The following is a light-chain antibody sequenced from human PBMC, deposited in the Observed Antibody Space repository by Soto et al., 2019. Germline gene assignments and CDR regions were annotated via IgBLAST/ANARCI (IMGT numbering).Light chain of an antibody. V-gene: IGLV2-14*03. Sequence: QSALTQPASVSGSPGQSITISCTGTSSDVGGYNYVSWYQQHPGKAPKLMIYDVSSRPSGVSNRFSGSKSGNTASLTISGLQPEDEADYYCSSYTGSSPKLFGGGTKLTVL. CDR3: SSYTGSSPKL. CDR1: SSDVGGYNY. J-gene: IGLJ2*01. CDR2: DVS.